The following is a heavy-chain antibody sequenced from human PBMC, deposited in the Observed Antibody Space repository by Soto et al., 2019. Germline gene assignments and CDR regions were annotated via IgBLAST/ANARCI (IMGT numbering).Heavy chain of an antibody. V-gene: IGHV4-34*01. CDR2: INHSGST. CDR3: ARAEYMVRGAGYFDL. CDR1: GGSFSGYY. D-gene: IGHD3-10*01. J-gene: IGHJ2*01. Sequence: QVQLQQWGAGLLKPSETLSLTCAVYGGSFSGYYWSWIRQPPGKGLEWIGEINHSGSTNYNPSLKSRVTISVDTSNNHLSLKLSPVTAAGTDLYYCARAEYMVRGAGYFDLWGRGTLVTGSS.